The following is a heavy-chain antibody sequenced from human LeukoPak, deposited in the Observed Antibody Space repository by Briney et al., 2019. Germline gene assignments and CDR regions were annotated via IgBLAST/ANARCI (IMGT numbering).Heavy chain of an antibody. V-gene: IGHV3-23*01. CDR1: GFAFSNYP. CDR3: ASDPGYCGNNSCYYDDN. D-gene: IGHD2-2*01. J-gene: IGHJ4*02. CDR2: ISGSGDST. Sequence: GGSLRLSCAASGFAFSNYPMSWVRQAPGRGLQWVSGISGSGDSTFYADSVRGRFTISRDNAKDTLYLQMNSLRDEDTAVYYCASDPGYCGNNSCYYDDNWGQGTLVTVSS.